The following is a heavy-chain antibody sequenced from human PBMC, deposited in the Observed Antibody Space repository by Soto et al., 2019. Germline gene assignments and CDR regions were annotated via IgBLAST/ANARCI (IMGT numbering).Heavy chain of an antibody. J-gene: IGHJ6*03. Sequence: GGSLRLSCAASGFTFSSYAMSWVRQAPGKGLEWVSAISGSGGSTYYADSVKGRFTNSRDNSKNTLYLQMNSLRAEDTAVYFCAKDLLKDFWSGYYYYYYYMDVWGKGTTVTVSS. CDR1: GFTFSSYA. CDR3: AKDLLKDFWSGYYYYYYYMDV. V-gene: IGHV3-23*01. D-gene: IGHD3-3*01. CDR2: ISGSGGST.